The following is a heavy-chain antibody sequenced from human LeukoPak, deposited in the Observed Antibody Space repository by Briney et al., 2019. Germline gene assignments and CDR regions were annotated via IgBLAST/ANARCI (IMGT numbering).Heavy chain of an antibody. CDR3: ARLAYYYGSGSYYNFDY. CDR1: GFTFSSYS. J-gene: IGHJ4*02. D-gene: IGHD3-10*01. CDR2: ISSSSSYI. Sequence: PGGSLRLSCAASGFTFSSYSMNWVRQAPGKGLEWVSSISSSSSYIYYADSVKGRLTISRDNAKNSLYLQMNSLRAEDTAVYYCARLAYYYGSGSYYNFDYWGQGTLVTVSS. V-gene: IGHV3-21*01.